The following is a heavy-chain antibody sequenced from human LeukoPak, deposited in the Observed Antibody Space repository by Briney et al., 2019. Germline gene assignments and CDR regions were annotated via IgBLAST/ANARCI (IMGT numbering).Heavy chain of an antibody. D-gene: IGHD3-9*01. CDR2: ISAYNGNT. CDR1: GYTFTSYG. J-gene: IGHJ4*02. V-gene: IGHV1-18*01. CDR3: AGEGIRYFDWLWNGIDY. Sequence: WASVKVSCKASGYTFTSYGISWVRQAPGQGLEWMGWISAYNGNTNYAQKLQGRVTMTTDTSTSTAYMELRSLRSDDTAVYYCAGEGIRYFDWLWNGIDYWGQGTLVTVSS.